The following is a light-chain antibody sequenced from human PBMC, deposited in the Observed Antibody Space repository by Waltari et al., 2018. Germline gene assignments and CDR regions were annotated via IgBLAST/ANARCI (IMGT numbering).Light chain of an antibody. V-gene: IGLV1-47*01. CDR3: AAWDDSLSRWL. Sequence: QSVLTQPPSASGTPGQRVTISCSGRSSNIGSNYVYWYQHVPGAAPKLLIYRNNLRPSGVPDRVSGSKSGTSASLASSGLRSEDEADYYCAAWDDSLSRWLLGGGTKLTVL. J-gene: IGLJ3*02. CDR1: SSNIGSNY. CDR2: RNN.